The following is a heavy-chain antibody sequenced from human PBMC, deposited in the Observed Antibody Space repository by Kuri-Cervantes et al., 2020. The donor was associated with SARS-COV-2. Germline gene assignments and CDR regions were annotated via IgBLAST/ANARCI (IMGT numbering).Heavy chain of an antibody. CDR3: ARSSGDIVVVPVFDP. Sequence: GSLRLSCTVSGGSISSFYWSWIRQSPGKGLEWIAYFYYGDVTNYNPSLKSRVTVSADTSKNQLSLKLSSVTAADTAVYYCARSSGDIVVVPVFDPWGQGTLVTVSS. D-gene: IGHD2-2*01. CDR1: GGSISSFY. V-gene: IGHV4-59*01. CDR2: FYYGDVT. J-gene: IGHJ5*02.